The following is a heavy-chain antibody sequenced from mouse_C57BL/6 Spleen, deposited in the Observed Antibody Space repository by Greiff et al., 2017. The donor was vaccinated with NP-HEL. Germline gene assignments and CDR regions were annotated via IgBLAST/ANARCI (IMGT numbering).Heavy chain of an antibody. V-gene: IGHV1-7*01. CDR1: GYTFTSYW. J-gene: IGHJ4*01. Sequence: VQLQQSGAELAKPGASVKLSCKASGYTFTSYWMHWVKQRPGQGLEWIGYINPSSGYTKYNQKFKDKATLTADISSSTAYMQLSSLTYEDSAVYYCARENLMDYWGQGTSVTVSS. CDR2: INPSSGYT. CDR3: ARENLMDY.